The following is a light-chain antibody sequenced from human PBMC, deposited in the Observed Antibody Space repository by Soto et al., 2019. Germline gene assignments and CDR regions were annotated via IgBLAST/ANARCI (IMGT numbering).Light chain of an antibody. J-gene: IGLJ1*01. Sequence: QSVLTQPPSASGTPGQRVPISCSGSSSNIGSNTVNWYQQLPGTAPKLLIYSNNQRPSGVPDRFSGSKSGTPASLAISGLQSEDEADYYCAAWDDSLNGYVFGTGTKVTVL. CDR2: SNN. V-gene: IGLV1-44*01. CDR1: SSNIGSNT. CDR3: AAWDDSLNGYV.